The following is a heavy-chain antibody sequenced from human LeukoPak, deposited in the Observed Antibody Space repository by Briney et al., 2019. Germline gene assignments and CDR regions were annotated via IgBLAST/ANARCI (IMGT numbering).Heavy chain of an antibody. CDR3: ARADDVDTSNLN. CDR1: GYTFTGYY. J-gene: IGHJ4*02. V-gene: IGHV1-2*02. Sequence: ASVKVSCKASGYTFTGYYMHWVRQAPGQGLEWMGWINPNSGGTNYAQKFQGRVTMTRDTSISTAYMELSRLRSDDTAVYYCARADDVDTSNLNWGQGTLVTVPS. CDR2: INPNSGGT. D-gene: IGHD5-18*01.